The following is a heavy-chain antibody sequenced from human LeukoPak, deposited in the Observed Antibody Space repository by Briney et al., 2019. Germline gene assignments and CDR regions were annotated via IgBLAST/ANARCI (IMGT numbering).Heavy chain of an antibody. CDR3: ARSLTYYYDSSGYYPSRY. D-gene: IGHD3-22*01. CDR2: INPNSGGT. CDR1: GYTFTGYY. V-gene: IGHV1-2*06. J-gene: IGHJ4*02. Sequence: VASVKVSCKASGYTFTGYYMHWVRQAPGQGLEWMGRINPNSGGTNYAQKFQGRVTMTRDTSISTAYMELSRLRSDDTAVYYCARSLTYYYDSSGYYPSRYWGQGTLVTVSS.